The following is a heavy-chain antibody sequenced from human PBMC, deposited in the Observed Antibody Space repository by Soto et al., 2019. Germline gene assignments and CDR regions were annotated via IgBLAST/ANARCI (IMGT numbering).Heavy chain of an antibody. J-gene: IGHJ5*02. Sequence: QGQLVESGGGVVQPGTSLRLSCEASGFTFRNHGMHWVRQAPGKGLEWLAVIWYDGSEKYYADSVKGRFTISRDNPKNTLYLQMNSLTFDDTAVYYCARWSNNKVVDPWGQGTVVKVS. D-gene: IGHD1-1*01. V-gene: IGHV3-33*01. CDR1: GFTFRNHG. CDR2: IWYDGSEK. CDR3: ARWSNNKVVDP.